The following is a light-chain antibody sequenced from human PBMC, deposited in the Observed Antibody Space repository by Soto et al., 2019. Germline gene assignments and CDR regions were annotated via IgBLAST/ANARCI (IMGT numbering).Light chain of an antibody. Sequence: EIVLTQSPGTLSLSPGERATLSCRASQSVSSSNLAWYQQKPGQAPRLLIYGTSSRATGIPDRFSGSGSGTDFTLTIGRLEPEDFAVYYCQQYGSLPRTFGQGTKVEIK. CDR2: GTS. V-gene: IGKV3-20*01. J-gene: IGKJ1*01. CDR3: QQYGSLPRT. CDR1: QSVSSSN.